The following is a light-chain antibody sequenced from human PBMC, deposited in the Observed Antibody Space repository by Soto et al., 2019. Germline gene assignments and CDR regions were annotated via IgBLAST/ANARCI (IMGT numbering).Light chain of an antibody. J-gene: IGKJ4*01. CDR1: QSVRSY. V-gene: IGKV3-11*01. CDR3: QQRSNWLT. Sequence: EIVLTQSPATLSLSPGERATLSGRASQSVRSYLAWYQQKPGQAPRLLIYDASNRATGIPARFSGSGSGTDFTLTISSLEPEDFAVYYCQQRSNWLTFGGGTKVDIK. CDR2: DAS.